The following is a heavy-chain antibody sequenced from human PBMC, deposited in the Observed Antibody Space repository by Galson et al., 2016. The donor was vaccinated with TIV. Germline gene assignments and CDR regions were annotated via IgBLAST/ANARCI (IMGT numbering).Heavy chain of an antibody. D-gene: IGHD6-19*01. J-gene: IGHJ4*02. CDR1: GYIFRNFY. Sequence: SVKVSCKASGYIFRNFYMHWVRQAPGQGLEWMGWINPNTGGTNYAQKFQGWVSMARDTSINTAYMELSRLKSDDTAVYYCARDDGYTSGSDYWGQGTQVTVSS. CDR3: ARDDGYTSGSDY. CDR2: INPNTGGT. V-gene: IGHV1-2*04.